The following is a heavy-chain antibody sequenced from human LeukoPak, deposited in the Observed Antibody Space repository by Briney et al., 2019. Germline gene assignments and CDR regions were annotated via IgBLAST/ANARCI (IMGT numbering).Heavy chain of an antibody. Sequence: GGSLRLSCAASEFTFSNYAMHWVRQVPGKGLEWVAVTSHDGSNKDYAGSVKGRFTISRDNSKNTLYLQMNSLRTEDSAVYSCARNGLLRGYHTWFDSWGQGTLVTVSS. CDR2: TSHDGSNK. D-gene: IGHD3-3*01. J-gene: IGHJ5*01. CDR1: EFTFSNYA. V-gene: IGHV3-30*01. CDR3: ARNGLLRGYHTWFDS.